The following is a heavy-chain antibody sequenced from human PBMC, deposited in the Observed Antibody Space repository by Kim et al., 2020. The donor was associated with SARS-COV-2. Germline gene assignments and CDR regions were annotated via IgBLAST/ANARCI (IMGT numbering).Heavy chain of an antibody. J-gene: IGHJ6*02. D-gene: IGHD2-2*01. Sequence: GGSLRLSCAASGFTFSDYYMSWIRQAPGKGLEWVSYISSSGSTIYYADSVKGRFTISRDNAKNSLYLQMNSLRAEDTAVYYCARDRGSVVVRLYYYGMDVWGQGTTVTVSS. CDR3: ARDRGSVVVRLYYYGMDV. V-gene: IGHV3-11*01. CDR2: ISSSGSTI. CDR1: GFTFSDYY.